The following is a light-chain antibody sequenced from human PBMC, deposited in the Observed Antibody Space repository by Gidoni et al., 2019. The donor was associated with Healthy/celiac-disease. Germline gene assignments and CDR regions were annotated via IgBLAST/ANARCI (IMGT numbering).Light chain of an antibody. CDR3: IQALQTRALT. Sequence: DTVMTYTPLSLLVTPGEPASISCRSSQSLLHSNRYNYLDWYLQKTGTSPQLLIYWGSTRASAVPDRFSGSGSGTDVTLKISRVEAEDVGVFYCIQALQTRALTFGGGTKVEIK. J-gene: IGKJ4*01. V-gene: IGKV2-28*01. CDR2: WGS. CDR1: QSLLHSNRYNY.